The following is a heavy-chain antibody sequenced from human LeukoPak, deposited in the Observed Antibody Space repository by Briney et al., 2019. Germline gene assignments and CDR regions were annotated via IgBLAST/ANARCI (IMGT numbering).Heavy chain of an antibody. J-gene: IGHJ5*02. CDR1: GGSTSSSSYY. Sequence: SETLSLTCTVSGGSTSSSSYYWGWIRQPPGKGLEWIGSIYYSGSTYYNPSLKSRVTISVDTSKNQFSLKLSSVTAADTAVYYCARAMTTVTTSLTWGQGTLVTVSS. D-gene: IGHD4-17*01. V-gene: IGHV4-39*07. CDR2: IYYSGST. CDR3: ARAMTTVTTSLT.